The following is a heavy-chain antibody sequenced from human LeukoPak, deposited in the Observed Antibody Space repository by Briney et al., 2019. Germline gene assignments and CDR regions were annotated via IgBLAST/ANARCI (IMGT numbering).Heavy chain of an antibody. Sequence: GGSLRLSCAASGFTFSSYWMGWVRQAPGKGLEWVANIKQDGSEKYYVDSVKGRFTISRDNAKNSLYLQMNFLRAEDTAVYYCARDEHQYYHASTGRFDYWRQGILVTVSS. J-gene: IGHJ4*02. CDR1: GFTFSSYW. D-gene: IGHD3-10*01. CDR3: ARDEHQYYHASTGRFDY. CDR2: IKQDGSEK. V-gene: IGHV3-7*04.